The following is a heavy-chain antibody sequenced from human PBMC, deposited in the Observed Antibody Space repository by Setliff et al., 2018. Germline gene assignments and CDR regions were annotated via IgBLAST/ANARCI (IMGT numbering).Heavy chain of an antibody. D-gene: IGHD6-6*01. CDR2: ISTGSTTM. Sequence: GGSLRLSCAASGFTFRHYVMHWVRQAPGKGLEWVSYISTGSTTMYYGDSVKGHFTISRDNGKNSLFLQMTSLRVEDTAVYYCVRARAVIISAAFDLWGLGTAVTVSS. V-gene: IGHV3-48*01. CDR1: GFTFRHYV. CDR3: VRARAVIISAAFDL. J-gene: IGHJ3*01.